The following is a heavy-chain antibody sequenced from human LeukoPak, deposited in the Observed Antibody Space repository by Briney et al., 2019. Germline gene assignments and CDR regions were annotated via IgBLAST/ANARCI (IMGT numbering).Heavy chain of an antibody. Sequence: ASVKVSCKASGYTFTSYDINWVRQATGQGLEWMGWMNPNSGNTGYAQKFQGRVTMTRNTSISTAYMELSSLRSEDTAVYYCARGRTSSGWYWGIVYWGQGTLVTVSS. CDR3: ARGRTSSGWYWGIVY. CDR1: GYTFTSYD. D-gene: IGHD6-19*01. V-gene: IGHV1-8*01. CDR2: MNPNSGNT. J-gene: IGHJ4*02.